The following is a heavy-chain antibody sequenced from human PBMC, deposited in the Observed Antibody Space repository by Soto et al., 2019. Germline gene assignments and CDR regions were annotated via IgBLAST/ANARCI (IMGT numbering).Heavy chain of an antibody. CDR3: AKQPRTWTTVTTISYYYFDY. V-gene: IGHV3-23*01. J-gene: IGHJ4*02. D-gene: IGHD4-17*01. CDR2: ISGSGDIT. Sequence: EVQLLESGGGLVQPGGSLRLSCAASGFIFSSYAMSWVRQAPGKGLEWVSAISGSGDITYYADSVKGRFTISRDNSKNTLYLQMNSLRAEDTAVYYCAKQPRTWTTVTTISYYYFDYWGQGTLVTVSS. CDR1: GFIFSSYA.